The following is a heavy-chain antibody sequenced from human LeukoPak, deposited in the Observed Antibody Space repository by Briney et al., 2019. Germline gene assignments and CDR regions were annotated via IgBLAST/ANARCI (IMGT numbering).Heavy chain of an antibody. CDR2: INPESGGK. Sequence: ASVKVSYEPSGYTFTVYYLYWVRQAPGQGVEYMGWINPESGGKNIAQKFQGRVTMTSDTSISTAYIQISSLTTADTAIYYCVRDRGSNYQLVRLDALACWGHGTLVTVS. D-gene: IGHD5-24*01. V-gene: IGHV1-2*02. CDR3: VRDRGSNYQLVRLDALAC. J-gene: IGHJ4*01. CDR1: GYTFTVYY.